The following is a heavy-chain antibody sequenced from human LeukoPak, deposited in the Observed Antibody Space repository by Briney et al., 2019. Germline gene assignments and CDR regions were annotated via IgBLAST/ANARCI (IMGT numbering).Heavy chain of an antibody. CDR2: IYCSGST. V-gene: IGHV4-59*01. CDR1: GGSISSYY. D-gene: IGHD5-12*01. CDR3: ARATSGYHYDP. J-gene: IGHJ5*02. Sequence: PSETLSLTCTVSGGSISSYYWSWIRQPPGKGLEWIGYIYCSGSTNYNPSLKSRVTISVDTSKNQFSLKLSSVTAADTAVYYCARATSGYHYDPWGQGTLVTVSS.